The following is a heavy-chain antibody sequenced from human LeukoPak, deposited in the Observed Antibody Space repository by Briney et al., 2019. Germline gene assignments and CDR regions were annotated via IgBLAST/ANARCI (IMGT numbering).Heavy chain of an antibody. V-gene: IGHV3-74*01. CDR3: ARVGRYCSGGTCYLAF. D-gene: IGHD2-15*01. J-gene: IGHJ4*02. CDR1: GFTFNSYW. Sequence: GGSLRLSCAASGFTFNSYWMHWVRQAPGKGLVWVSRINSDGSTTSYADSVKGRFTISRDNAKNTLYLEMNSLRAEDTAVYYCARVGRYCSGGTCYLAFWGQGTLVTVSS. CDR2: INSDGSTT.